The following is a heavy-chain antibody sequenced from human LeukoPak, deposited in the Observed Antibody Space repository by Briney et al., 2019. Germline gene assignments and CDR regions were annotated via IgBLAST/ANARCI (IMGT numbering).Heavy chain of an antibody. V-gene: IGHV1-2*02. CDR3: AREVGLIAAAGYNWFDP. CDR1: VYTFTDYY. D-gene: IGHD6-13*01. Sequence: ASLKVSCQPSVYTFTDYYMHRVRQAAGQRLEWMGWINPNRGGTHYAQTVERRGTMTRDTSISTAYMELSRLRSDDKAVYYCAREVGLIAAAGYNWFDPWGQGTLVTVSS. J-gene: IGHJ5*02. CDR2: INPNRGGT.